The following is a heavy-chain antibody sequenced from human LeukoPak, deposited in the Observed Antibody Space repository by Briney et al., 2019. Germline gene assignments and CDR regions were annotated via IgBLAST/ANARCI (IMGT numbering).Heavy chain of an antibody. D-gene: IGHD3-10*01. CDR2: IYSGGST. CDR1: GFTVSSNY. CDR3: ASETQLLWFGEFYFDY. V-gene: IGHV3-66*01. J-gene: IGHJ4*02. Sequence: GGSLRLSCAASGFTVSSNYTSWVRQAPGKGLEWVSVIYSGGSTYYADSVKGRFTISRGNAKNSLYLQMNSLRAEDTAVYYCASETQLLWFGEFYFDYWGQGTLVTVSS.